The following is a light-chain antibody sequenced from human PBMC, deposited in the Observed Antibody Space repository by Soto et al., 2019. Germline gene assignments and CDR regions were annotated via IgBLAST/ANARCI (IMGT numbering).Light chain of an antibody. J-gene: IGLJ2*01. Sequence: QSVLTQPPSVSGAPGQRVTISCTGSSSNIGAGYDVHWYQQLPGRAPKLLIYGNTNRPSGVPDRFSGSKSGTSASPAITGLQAEDEADYYCLSFDSSLSVVFGGGTKL. CDR2: GNT. CDR3: LSFDSSLSVV. V-gene: IGLV1-40*01. CDR1: SSNIGAGYD.